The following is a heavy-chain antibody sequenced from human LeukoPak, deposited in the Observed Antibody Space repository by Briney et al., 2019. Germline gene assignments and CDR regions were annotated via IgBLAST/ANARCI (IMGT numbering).Heavy chain of an antibody. CDR2: TYYKSKWYN. CDR1: GDSVSSNSAA. D-gene: IGHD3-10*01. V-gene: IGHV6-1*01. Sequence: SQTLSLTCGISGDSVSSNSAAWNWIRQSPSRGLEWLGRTYYKSKWYNDYAVSVKSRITINPDTSKNQFSLQLNSVTPEDTAVYYCAREALTNDYGSRRHVFDIWGQGTMVTVSS. J-gene: IGHJ3*02. CDR3: AREALTNDYGSRRHVFDI.